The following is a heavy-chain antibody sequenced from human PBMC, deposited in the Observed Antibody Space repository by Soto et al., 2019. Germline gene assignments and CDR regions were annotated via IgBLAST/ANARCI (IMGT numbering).Heavy chain of an antibody. V-gene: IGHV3-33*01. J-gene: IGHJ4*02. CDR1: GFTFSSYG. CDR2: IWYDGSNK. Sequence: GGSLRLSCAASGFTFSSYGMHWVRQAPGKGLEWVAVIWYDGSNKYYADSVKGRFTISRDNSKNTLYLQMNSLRAEDTAVYYCARDLGVVVPAALDYWGQGTLVTVSS. CDR3: ARDLGVVVPAALDY. D-gene: IGHD2-2*01.